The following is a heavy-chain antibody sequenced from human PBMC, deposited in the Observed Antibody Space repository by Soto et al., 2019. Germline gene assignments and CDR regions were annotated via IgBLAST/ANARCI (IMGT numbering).Heavy chain of an antibody. V-gene: IGHV3-30*19. CDR1: GFTFSIYG. CDR2: ISRDGSKQ. CDR3: VRDDDGGPNAFDL. D-gene: IGHD3-16*01. Sequence: QEHLVESGGGVVQPERSLRLSCVASGFTFSIYGMHWVRKAPGKGLEWVSLISRDGSKQFYRDSVKGRFTISRDQSKNLLSLQMNNLRVEDTAIYYCVRDDDGGPNAFDLWGQGTMVTVSS. J-gene: IGHJ3*01.